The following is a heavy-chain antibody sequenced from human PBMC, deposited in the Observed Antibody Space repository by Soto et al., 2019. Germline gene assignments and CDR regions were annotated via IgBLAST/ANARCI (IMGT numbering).Heavy chain of an antibody. J-gene: IGHJ5*02. CDR3: ARVHSSGIFYFVDP. CDR1: GGTFDSYV. Sequence: ASVKVSCKASGGTFDSYVISWLRQAPGQGLEWMGGIMPIFGTPNYAQKFRGRVTISADESTSTAYLELSSLTSDDAAVYYCARVHSSGIFYFVDPWGQGTLVTVSS. D-gene: IGHD3-10*01. V-gene: IGHV1-69*13. CDR2: IMPIFGTP.